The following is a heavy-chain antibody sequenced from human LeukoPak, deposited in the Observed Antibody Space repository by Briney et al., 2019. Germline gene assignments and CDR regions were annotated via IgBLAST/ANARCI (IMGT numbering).Heavy chain of an antibody. V-gene: IGHV3-23*01. Sequence: GWSLTLSCPVSGFTFSSYAMNWVRQPPGKGLKWVSGISGSGSSTYYADSVKGRFTMSRDSSKNTVYLQMNSLRAEDTAVYYCARGLHYFDYWGQGTLVTVSS. CDR2: ISGSGSST. CDR3: ARGLHYFDY. J-gene: IGHJ4*02. CDR1: GFTFSSYA.